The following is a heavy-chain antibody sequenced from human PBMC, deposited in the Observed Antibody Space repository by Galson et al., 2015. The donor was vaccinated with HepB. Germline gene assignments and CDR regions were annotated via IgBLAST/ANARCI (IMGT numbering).Heavy chain of an antibody. CDR3: AKDNWGSNYYYYGMDV. D-gene: IGHD7-27*01. CDR2: IYRGGST. Sequence: SLRLSCAASGFSVSSNYMNWVRQSPGKGLEWVSLIYRGGSTYYADSVKGRFTISRDNSKNTLYLQMNSLRAEDTAVYYCAKDNWGSNYYYYGMDVWGQGTTVTVSS. J-gene: IGHJ6*02. CDR1: GFSVSSNY. V-gene: IGHV3-53*01.